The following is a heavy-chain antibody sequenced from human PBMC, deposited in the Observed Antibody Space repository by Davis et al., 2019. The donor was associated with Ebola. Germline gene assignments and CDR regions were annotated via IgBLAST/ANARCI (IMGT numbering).Heavy chain of an antibody. CDR1: GGSISNSNW. CDR2: VHQSGRT. D-gene: IGHD6-13*01. Sequence: SETLSLTCAVSGGSISNSNWWRWVRQPPGKGLEWIGEVHQSGRTNYNPSLKSRVTISVDNSKKQFSLNLSSATAADTAVYYCARDYGGHSSSSYYFDYWGQGILVTVSS. V-gene: IGHV4-4*02. J-gene: IGHJ4*02. CDR3: ARDYGGHSSSSYYFDY.